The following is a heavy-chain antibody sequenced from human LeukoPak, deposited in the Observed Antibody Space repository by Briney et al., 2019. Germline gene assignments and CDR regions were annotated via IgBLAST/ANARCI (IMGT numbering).Heavy chain of an antibody. CDR3: AREGPGEYFDY. CDR1: GFTFSSYW. Sequence: GGSLRLSCAASGFTFSSYWMNWVRQAPGKGLEWVANINQDGSEKYYVDSVKGRFTISRDNGKNSLYRQLNSLRAEDTAVYYCAREGPGEYFDYWGQGTLVTVSS. CDR2: INQDGSEK. V-gene: IGHV3-7*01. D-gene: IGHD3-10*01. J-gene: IGHJ4*02.